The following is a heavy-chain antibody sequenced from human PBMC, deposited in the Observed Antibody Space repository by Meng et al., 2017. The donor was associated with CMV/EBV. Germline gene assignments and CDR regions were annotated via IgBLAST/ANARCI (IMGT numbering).Heavy chain of an antibody. CDR2: INHSGIT. Sequence: SETLSLTCAVYGWSFSGYYWSWIRQPPGKGLEWIGEINHSGITNYNPSLKSRVTISVDTSKNQFSLKLSSVTAADTAVYYCARASVNIGYCSSTSCYLYYYYGMDVWGQGTTVTVSS. J-gene: IGHJ6*02. CDR1: GWSFSGYY. D-gene: IGHD2-2*01. CDR3: ARASVNIGYCSSTSCYLYYYYGMDV. V-gene: IGHV4-34*01.